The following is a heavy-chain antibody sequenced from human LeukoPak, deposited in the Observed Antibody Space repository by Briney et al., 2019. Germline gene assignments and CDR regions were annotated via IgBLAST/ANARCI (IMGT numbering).Heavy chain of an antibody. D-gene: IGHD2-2*01. CDR3: ARDPVGYCSTSCYPNWFDP. Sequence: GASVKVSCKASGYTFTSYGISWVRQAPGQGLEWMGWISAYNGNTNYAQKLQGRVTMTTDTSTSTAYMELRSLRSDDTAVYYCARDPVGYCSTSCYPNWFDPWGQGTLVTVSS. CDR2: ISAYNGNT. J-gene: IGHJ5*02. CDR1: GYTFTSYG. V-gene: IGHV1-18*01.